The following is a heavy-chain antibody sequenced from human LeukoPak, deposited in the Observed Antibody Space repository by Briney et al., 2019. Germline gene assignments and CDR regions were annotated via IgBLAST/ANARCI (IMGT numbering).Heavy chain of an antibody. J-gene: IGHJ3*02. V-gene: IGHV4-39*01. CDR3: ASRTSGYRLYDAFDI. D-gene: IGHD3-22*01. CDR1: GGSISSSSYY. Sequence: SETLSLTCTVSGGSISSSSYYWGWIRQPPGKGLEWIGSIYYSGSTYYNPSLKSRVTISVDTSKNQFSLKLSSVTAADTAVYYCASRTSGYRLYDAFDIWGQGTMVTVSS. CDR2: IYYSGST.